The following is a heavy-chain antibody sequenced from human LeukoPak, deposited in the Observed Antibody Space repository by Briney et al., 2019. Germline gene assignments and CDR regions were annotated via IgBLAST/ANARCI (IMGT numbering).Heavy chain of an antibody. CDR2: VSGDGGRT. Sequence: PGGSLRLSCAASGFTFDEFAMHWVRQAPGKGLEWVSFVSGDGGRTDYADSVKGRFTISRDNSKNSLYLQMNSLTAEDTAFYFCARDRMSRAPTYFHHWGQGTLVTV. V-gene: IGHV3-43*02. CDR3: ARDRMSRAPTYFHH. D-gene: IGHD2-2*01. CDR1: GFTFDEFA. J-gene: IGHJ1*01.